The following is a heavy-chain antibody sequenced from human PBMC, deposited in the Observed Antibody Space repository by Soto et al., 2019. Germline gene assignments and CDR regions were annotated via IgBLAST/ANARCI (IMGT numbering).Heavy chain of an antibody. CDR3: ARDGDDSSGYYVSRTNY. Sequence: GGSLRLSCVASGFTFNNYGMHWVRQAPGKGLEWVAIISYDGNNKYYADTVMGRFTNSRDNSKNTQYLQKNNMRDEDKTEYKCARDGDDSSGYYVSRTNYWGQGTLVTVSS. V-gene: IGHV3-30*03. J-gene: IGHJ4*02. D-gene: IGHD3-22*01. CDR1: GFTFNNYG. CDR2: ISYDGNNK.